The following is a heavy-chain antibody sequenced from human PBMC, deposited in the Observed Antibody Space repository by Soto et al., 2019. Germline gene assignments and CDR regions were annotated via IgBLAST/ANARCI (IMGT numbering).Heavy chain of an antibody. V-gene: IGHV1-46*01. CDR1: GYTFTSYY. Sequence: ASVKLSCKSSGYTFTSYYIHWVRQAPGQGLEWMGIINPSGGSTSYAQKFQGRVTMTRDTSTSTVYMELSSLRSEDTAVYYCAGELAILNYYDSSGPDYWGQGTLVTVCS. J-gene: IGHJ4*02. D-gene: IGHD3-22*01. CDR3: AGELAILNYYDSSGPDY. CDR2: INPSGGST.